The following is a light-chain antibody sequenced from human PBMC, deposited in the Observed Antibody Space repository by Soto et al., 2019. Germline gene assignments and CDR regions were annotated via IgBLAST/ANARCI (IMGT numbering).Light chain of an antibody. Sequence: DIQLTQSPSFLSASVGDRVTMTCRASQGISTYLAWYQQKPGKAPKLLIYAASTLQSGVPSRFSGSGSGTESALAISSLQPEDFATYYCQQLITYPQTFGQGTKVDIK. CDR1: QGISTY. V-gene: IGKV1-9*01. CDR2: AAS. CDR3: QQLITYPQT. J-gene: IGKJ1*01.